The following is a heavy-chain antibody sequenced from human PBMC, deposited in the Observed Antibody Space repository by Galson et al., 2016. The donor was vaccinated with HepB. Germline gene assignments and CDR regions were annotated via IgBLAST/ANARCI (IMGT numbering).Heavy chain of an antibody. V-gene: IGHV3-48*02. CDR1: GLTFSRTG. CDR2: ITSDSRNI. CDR3: ARGRCYTDRCNSGFGSFDY. D-gene: IGHD3-3*01. J-gene: IGHJ4*02. Sequence: SLRLSCAASGLTFSRTGMGWVRQAPGKGLEWMSYITSDSRNIYYADSVKGRFTISRDNGKNSLYLQMNSLRDEDTAVYYCARGRCYTDRCNSGFGSFDYWGQGTLVTVSS.